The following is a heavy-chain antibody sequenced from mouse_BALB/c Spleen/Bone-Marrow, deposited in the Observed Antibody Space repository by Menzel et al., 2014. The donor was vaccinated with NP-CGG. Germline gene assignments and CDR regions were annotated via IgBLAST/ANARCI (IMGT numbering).Heavy chain of an antibody. D-gene: IGHD1-1*01. CDR3: ARPDYYGYLNY. J-gene: IGHJ2*01. CDR1: GFAFGRYW. Sequence: LVESGGSLKLSCAASGFAFGRYWMSWVRQAPGKGLEWIGEINPDSRTINYSPSLKDKFIISRDNAKNTLYLRLNKVRSEDTALYYCARPDYYGYLNYWGQGTTLTVSS. CDR2: INPDSRTI. V-gene: IGHV4-1*02.